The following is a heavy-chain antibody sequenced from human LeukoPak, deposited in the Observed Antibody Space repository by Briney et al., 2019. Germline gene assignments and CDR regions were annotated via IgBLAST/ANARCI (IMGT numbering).Heavy chain of an antibody. V-gene: IGHV3-23*01. J-gene: IGHJ4*02. Sequence: QAGGSLRLSCAASGFTFSSYAMSWVRQAPGKGLEWVSAISGSGGSTYYADSVKGRFTISRDNSKNTLYLQMNSLRAEDTAVYYCAKKRGELYYYDSNRVYFDYWGQGTLVTVSS. CDR2: ISGSGGST. CDR1: GFTFSSYA. CDR3: AKKRGELYYYDSNRVYFDY. D-gene: IGHD3-22*01.